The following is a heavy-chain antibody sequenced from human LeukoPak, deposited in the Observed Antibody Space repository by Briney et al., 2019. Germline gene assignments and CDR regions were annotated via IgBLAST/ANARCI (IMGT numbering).Heavy chain of an antibody. CDR3: AKDGGLWVSAHWGDS. J-gene: IGHJ4*02. CDR2: ITTSDGNT. CDR1: GFTFSGFW. D-gene: IGHD7-27*01. V-gene: IGHV3-23*01. Sequence: GGSLRLSCAVSGFTFSGFWMSWVRQAPGKGLEWVSTITTSDGNTYYADSVKGRFTVSRDNSKNTLYLQMNSLRAGDTAVYYCAKDGGLWVSAHWGDSWGRGTLVTVSS.